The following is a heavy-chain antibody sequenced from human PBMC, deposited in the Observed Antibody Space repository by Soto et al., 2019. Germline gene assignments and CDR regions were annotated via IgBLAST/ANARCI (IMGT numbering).Heavy chain of an antibody. CDR1: GFTFSSYG. CDR2: IWYDGSNK. D-gene: IGHD3-3*01. J-gene: IGHJ4*02. Sequence: QVQLVESGGGVVQPGRSLRLSCAASGFTFSSYGMHWVRQAPGKGLEWVAVIWYDGSNKYYADSVKGRFTISRDNSKNTLYLQMNSLRAEDTAVYYCAKSITIFGVVIKSAYFDYWGQGTLVTVSS. CDR3: AKSITIFGVVIKSAYFDY. V-gene: IGHV3-33*06.